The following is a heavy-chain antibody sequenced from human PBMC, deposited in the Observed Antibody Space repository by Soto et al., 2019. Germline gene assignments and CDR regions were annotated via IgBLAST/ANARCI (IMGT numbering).Heavy chain of an antibody. CDR1: GYTFTSYD. J-gene: IGHJ5*02. D-gene: IGHD6-13*01. CDR3: ARSGAAAGFNWFDP. Sequence: SVKVSCKASGYTFTSYDINWARQATGQGLEWMGWMNPNSGNTGYAQKFQGRVTMTRNTSISTAYMELSSLRSEDTAVYYCARSGAAAGFNWFDPWGQGTLVTVSS. V-gene: IGHV1-8*01. CDR2: MNPNSGNT.